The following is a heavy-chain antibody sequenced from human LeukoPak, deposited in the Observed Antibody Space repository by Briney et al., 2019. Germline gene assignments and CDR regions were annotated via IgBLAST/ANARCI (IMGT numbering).Heavy chain of an antibody. J-gene: IGHJ5*02. CDR3: ARDRRTIFGVVTSNWFDP. D-gene: IGHD3-3*01. CDR2: IYYSGST. Sequence: SETLSLTCTVSGGSISSYYWGWIRQPPGKGLEWIGSIYYSGSTYYNPSLKSRVTISVDTSKNQFSLKLSSVTAADTAVYYCARDRRTIFGVVTSNWFDPWGQGTLVTVSS. V-gene: IGHV4-39*07. CDR1: GGSISSYY.